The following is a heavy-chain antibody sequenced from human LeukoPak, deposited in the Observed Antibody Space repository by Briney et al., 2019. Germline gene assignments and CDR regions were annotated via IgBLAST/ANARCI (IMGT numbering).Heavy chain of an antibody. J-gene: IGHJ5*01. CDR3: ARGLMGTTGEQNWFDY. CDR2: IYASGSA. Sequence: SETLSLTCTVSGGSISTYYWSWIRQPAGKGLEWIGRIYASGSANYNPSLKSRVTISLDRSKNQFSLNLTSMTAADTAVYYCARGLMGTTGEQNWFDYWGQGTLVTVSS. CDR1: GGSISTYY. V-gene: IGHV4-4*07. D-gene: IGHD1-7*01.